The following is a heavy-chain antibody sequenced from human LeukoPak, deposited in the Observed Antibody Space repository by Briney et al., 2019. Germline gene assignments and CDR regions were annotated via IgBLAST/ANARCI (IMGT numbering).Heavy chain of an antibody. J-gene: IGHJ4*02. V-gene: IGHV3-74*01. CDR3: ARDWVYKIDY. D-gene: IGHD5-24*01. CDR2: ISHDGII. Sequence: GGSLRLSCETAGFTFSSYVMHWVRRTPGKGLVWVSRISHDGIISYADSVKGRFTISRDNAKNTLTLQMNSLRVEDTAVYFCARDWVYKIDYWGRGTLVTVSS. CDR1: GFTFSSYV.